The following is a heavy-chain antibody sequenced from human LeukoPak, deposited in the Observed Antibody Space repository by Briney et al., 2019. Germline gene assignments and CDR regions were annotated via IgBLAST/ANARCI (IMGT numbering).Heavy chain of an antibody. Sequence: PGGSLRLSCAASGFTFSRYWMHWVRQAPGKGLVWVSRINEDGSTTSYADSVKGRFTISRDNAKNTLYLQMNGLRDEDTAVYYCARGGLEEVDYWGQGTLVTVSS. CDR2: INEDGSTT. V-gene: IGHV3-74*01. CDR3: ARGGLEEVDY. D-gene: IGHD3-16*01. CDR1: GFTFSRYW. J-gene: IGHJ4*02.